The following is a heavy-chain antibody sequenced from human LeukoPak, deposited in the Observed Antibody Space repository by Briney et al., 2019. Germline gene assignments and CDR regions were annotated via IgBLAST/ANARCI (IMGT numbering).Heavy chain of an antibody. V-gene: IGHV3-74*01. J-gene: IGHJ4*02. Sequence: GGSLRLSCAAFGVAVSGYWMNWVRQAPGKGLVWVARINSDGSSTSHADSVKGRFAISRDNAKNTLYLQMNSLRVDDTAVYYCARDPKYGDLDYWGLGTLVTVSS. D-gene: IGHD4-17*01. CDR1: GVAVSGYW. CDR2: INSDGSST. CDR3: ARDPKYGDLDY.